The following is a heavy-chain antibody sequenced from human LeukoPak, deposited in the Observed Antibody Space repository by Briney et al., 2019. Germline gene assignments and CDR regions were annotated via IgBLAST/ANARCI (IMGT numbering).Heavy chain of an antibody. V-gene: IGHV1-18*01. CDR2: ISAYNGNT. CDR3: ASTPSSGWLLPGYYYYYYMDV. J-gene: IGHJ6*03. D-gene: IGHD3-22*01. CDR1: GYTFTSYG. Sequence: GASVKVSCKASGYTFTSYGISWVRQAPGQGLEWMGWISAYNGNTNYAQKLQGRVTMTTDTSTSTAYMELRSLRSDDTAVYYCASTPSSGWLLPGYYYYYYMDVWGKGTTVTVSS.